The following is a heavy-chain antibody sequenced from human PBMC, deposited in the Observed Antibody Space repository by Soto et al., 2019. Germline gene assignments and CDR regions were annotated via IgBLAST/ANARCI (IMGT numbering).Heavy chain of an antibody. D-gene: IGHD2-8*01. CDR1: GFTFSSYG. V-gene: IGHV3-30*18. J-gene: IGHJ6*02. Sequence: GGSLRLSCAASGFTFSSYGVHWVRQAPGKGLEWVAVISYDGSNKYYADSVKGRLTISRDNSKNTLYLQMNSLRAEDTAVYYCAKGGRYCTNGVCYNHYYYGMDVWGQGTTVTVSS. CDR2: ISYDGSNK. CDR3: AKGGRYCTNGVCYNHYYYGMDV.